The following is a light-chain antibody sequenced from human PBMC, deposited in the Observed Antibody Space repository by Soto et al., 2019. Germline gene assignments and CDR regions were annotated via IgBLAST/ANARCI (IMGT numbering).Light chain of an antibody. CDR1: QSVSNY. J-gene: IGKJ4*01. CDR2: DAS. V-gene: IGKV3-11*01. CDR3: QQRSDWLLT. Sequence: EIVLTQSPATLSLSPGERATLSCRARQSVSNYLAWYQQKPGQAPRLLIYDASNRATGIPARFSGSGSGTDFTLTISSLEPEDFAVYYCQQRSDWLLTFGGGTKVDI.